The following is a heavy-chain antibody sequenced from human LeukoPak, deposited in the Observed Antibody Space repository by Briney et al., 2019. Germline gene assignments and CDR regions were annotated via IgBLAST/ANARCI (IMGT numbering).Heavy chain of an antibody. J-gene: IGHJ4*02. CDR2: IYYSGST. V-gene: IGHV4-61*01. CDR1: GYSISSGYY. D-gene: IGHD1-26*01. CDR3: ARDRGVGAYFVY. Sequence: SETLSLTCTVSGYSISSGYYWGWIGQPPGKGLEWIGYIYYSGSTNYNPSLKSRVTISVDTSKNQFSLKLSSVTAADTAVYYCARDRGVGAYFVYWGQGTLVTVSS.